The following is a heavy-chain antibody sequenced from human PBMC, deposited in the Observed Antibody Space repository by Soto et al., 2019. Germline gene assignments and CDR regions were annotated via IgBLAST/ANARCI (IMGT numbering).Heavy chain of an antibody. J-gene: IGHJ6*02. Sequence: ASVKVSCKASGYTFTSYGISWVRQAPGQGLEWMGWISAYNGNTNYAQKLQGRVTITADESTSTAYMELSSLRSDDTAVYYCARASPANYDFWSGYVPYYYGMDVWGQGTTVTVSS. CDR3: ARASPANYDFWSGYVPYYYGMDV. CDR2: ISAYNGNT. D-gene: IGHD3-3*01. CDR1: GYTFTSYG. V-gene: IGHV1-18*01.